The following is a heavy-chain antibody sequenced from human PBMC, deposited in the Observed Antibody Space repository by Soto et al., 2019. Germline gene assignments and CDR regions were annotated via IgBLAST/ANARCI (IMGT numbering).Heavy chain of an antibody. CDR3: AAQSYRGGSCCSLDI. CDR1: GFTFSNSA. Sequence: SVKVSCKTSGFTFSNSAVQWVRQARGQRLEWIGWIIVGNGQTKSAQNLQERMIITRDMSTSTAYMELSSLRSEDTAVYYCAAQSYRGGSCCSLDIWGQGTMVTVSS. CDR2: IIVGNGQT. V-gene: IGHV1-58*01. J-gene: IGHJ3*02. D-gene: IGHD2-15*01.